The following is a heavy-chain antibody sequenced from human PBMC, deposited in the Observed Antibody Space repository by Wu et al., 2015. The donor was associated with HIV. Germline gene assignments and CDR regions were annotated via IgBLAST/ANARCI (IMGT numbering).Heavy chain of an antibody. D-gene: IGHD3-3*01. V-gene: IGHV1-69*18. CDR2: IIPLFGPA. J-gene: IGHJ6*02. CDR1: GYTFTSYY. CDR3: AREIFDNYGMDV. Sequence: QVQLVQSGAEVKKPGASVKVSCKASGYTFTSYYMHWVRQAPGQGLEWMGRIIPLFGPANYAQKFQGRVTITADESTTTVYMELSSLTSEDTAVYYCAREIFDNYGMDVWGQGTTVTVSS.